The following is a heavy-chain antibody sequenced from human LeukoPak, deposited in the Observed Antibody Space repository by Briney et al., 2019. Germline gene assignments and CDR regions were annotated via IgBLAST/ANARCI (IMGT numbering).Heavy chain of an antibody. J-gene: IGHJ4*02. V-gene: IGHV3-7*05. CDR3: ARVKGMAAAGGNGIFDY. CDR1: GFTFSSYW. D-gene: IGHD6-13*01. CDR2: INQDGSEK. Sequence: GGSLRLSCAASGFTFSSYWMSWVRQAPGKGLEWVASINQDGSEKYSVDSVKGRFTISRDNAKDSLYLQVNSLGAEDTAVYYCARVKGMAAAGGNGIFDYWGLGTLVTVSS.